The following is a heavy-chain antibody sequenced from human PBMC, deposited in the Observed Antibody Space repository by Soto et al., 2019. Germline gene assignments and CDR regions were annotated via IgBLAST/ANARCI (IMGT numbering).Heavy chain of an antibody. CDR3: ARAGELGYYYMDV. D-gene: IGHD3-10*01. V-gene: IGHV3-74*01. J-gene: IGHJ6*03. CDR2: INSDGSST. CDR1: GFTFSSYW. Sequence: EVQLVESGGGLVQPGGSLRLSCAASGFTFSSYWMHWVRQAPGKGLVWVSRINSDGSSTSYADSVKGRFTITRDNAKNTLYLQMNSLRAEDTAVYYCARAGELGYYYMDVWGKGTTVTVSS.